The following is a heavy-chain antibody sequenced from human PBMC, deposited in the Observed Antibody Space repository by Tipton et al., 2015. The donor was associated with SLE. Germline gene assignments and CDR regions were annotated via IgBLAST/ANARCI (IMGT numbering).Heavy chain of an antibody. CDR1: GFTFSSYS. CDR2: ISSSSSYI. Sequence: SLRLSCAASGFTFSSYSMNWVRRAPGKGLEWVSSISSSSSYIYYADSVKGRFTISRDNAKNSLYLQMNSLRAEDTAVYYCARMVQGVHNWFDPWGQGTLVTVSS. D-gene: IGHD3-10*01. J-gene: IGHJ5*02. V-gene: IGHV3-21*03. CDR3: ARMVQGVHNWFDP.